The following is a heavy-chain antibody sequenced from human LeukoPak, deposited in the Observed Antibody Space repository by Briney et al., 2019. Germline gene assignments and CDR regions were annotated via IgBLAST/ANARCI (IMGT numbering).Heavy chain of an antibody. CDR3: ARARGRRITMIVVEKGYFDY. CDR1: GYTFTGYY. Sequence: VASVKVSCKASGYTFTGYYMHWVRQAPGQGLEWMGWINPNSGGTNYAQKFQGRVTMTRDTSISTAYMELSRLRSDDTAVYYCARARGRRITMIVVEKGYFDYWGQGTLVTVSS. D-gene: IGHD3-22*01. CDR2: INPNSGGT. V-gene: IGHV1-2*02. J-gene: IGHJ4*02.